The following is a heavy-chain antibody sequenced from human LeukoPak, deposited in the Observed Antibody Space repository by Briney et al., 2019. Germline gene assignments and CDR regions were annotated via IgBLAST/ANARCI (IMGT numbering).Heavy chain of an antibody. CDR2: ISSSTHYT. D-gene: IGHD6-25*01. J-gene: IGHJ4*02. V-gene: IGHV3-11*05. CDR3: ARDPETWQAA. Sequence: GGSLRLSCAASGFTFSDYYMTWIRQAPGKGLEWVSYISSSTHYTNYADSVKGRFTISRDNAKNSLYLQMNSLRAEDTAVYYCARDPETWQAAWGPGTLVTVSS. CDR1: GFTFSDYY.